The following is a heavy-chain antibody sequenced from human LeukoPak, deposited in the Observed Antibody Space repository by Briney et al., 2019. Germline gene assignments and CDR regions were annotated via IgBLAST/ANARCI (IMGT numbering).Heavy chain of an antibody. V-gene: IGHV3-23*01. Sequence: GGSLRLSCAASGFIFSNYAMSWVRQAPGKGLEWVSGISASGGNPHYADSVKGWFTISRDNSENTLNLQMNSLRAEDTAVYYCAKARAGDITAAFNYWGQGTLVTVSS. D-gene: IGHD6-13*01. J-gene: IGHJ4*02. CDR1: GFIFSNYA. CDR3: AKARAGDITAAFNY. CDR2: ISASGGNP.